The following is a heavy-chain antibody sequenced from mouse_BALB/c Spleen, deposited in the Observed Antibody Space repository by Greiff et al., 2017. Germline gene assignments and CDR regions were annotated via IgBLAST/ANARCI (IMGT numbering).Heavy chain of an antibody. Sequence: QVQLKQSGPELVKPGASVRISCKASGYTFTSYYIHWVKQRPGQGLEWIGWIYPGNVNTKYNEKFKGKATLTADKSSSTAYMQLSSLTSEDSAVYFCARSYPAWFAYWGQGTLVTVSA. CDR1: GYTFTSYY. J-gene: IGHJ3*01. D-gene: IGHD1-1*01. CDR2: IYPGNVNT. V-gene: IGHV1S56*01. CDR3: ARSYPAWFAY.